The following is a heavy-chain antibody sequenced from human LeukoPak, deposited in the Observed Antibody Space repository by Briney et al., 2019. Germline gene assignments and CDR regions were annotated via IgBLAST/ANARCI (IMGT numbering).Heavy chain of an antibody. CDR3: ARGWEVPFDY. D-gene: IGHD1-26*01. J-gene: IGHJ4*02. CDR2: INSDGSST. Sequence: GGSLRLSCEVSGFTFRSYWMHWVRQAPGKGLVWVSRINSDGSSTSYADSVKGRFTISRDNARNTLYLQMNSLRAEDTAVYYCARGWEVPFDYWGRGTLVTVSS. CDR1: GFTFRSYW. V-gene: IGHV3-74*01.